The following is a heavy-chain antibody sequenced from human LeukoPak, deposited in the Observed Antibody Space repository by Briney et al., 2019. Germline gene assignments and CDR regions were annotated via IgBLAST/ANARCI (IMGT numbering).Heavy chain of an antibody. CDR1: GFTLSSYG. J-gene: IGHJ4*02. V-gene: IGHV3-30*02. CDR2: IRYDGSNK. CDR3: AKRASYYGSGSYHPDY. Sequence: GGSLRLSCAASGFTLSSYGMHWVRQAPGKGLEWVAFIRYDGSNKYYADSVKGRFTISRDNSKNTLYLQMNSLRAEDTAVYYCAKRASYYGSGSYHPDYWGQGTLVTVSS. D-gene: IGHD3-10*01.